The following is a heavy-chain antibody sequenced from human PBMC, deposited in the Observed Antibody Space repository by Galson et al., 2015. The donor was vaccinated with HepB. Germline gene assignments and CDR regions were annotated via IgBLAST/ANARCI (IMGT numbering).Heavy chain of an antibody. J-gene: IGHJ4*02. Sequence: LSLTCTVSGGSISSSSYYWGWIRQPPGKGLEWIGSIYYSGSTSYNPSVKSRVSISVDTSKNQFSLKLSSVTAEDTAVYYCARHIGGSYYFQYWGQGTLVTVSS. CDR3: ARHIGGSYYFQY. V-gene: IGHV4-39*01. CDR1: GGSISSSSYY. CDR2: IYYSGST. D-gene: IGHD1-26*01.